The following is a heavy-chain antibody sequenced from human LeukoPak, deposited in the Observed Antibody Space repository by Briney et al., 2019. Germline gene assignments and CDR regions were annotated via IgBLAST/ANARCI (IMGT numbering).Heavy chain of an antibody. CDR2: IKQDGSDK. Sequence: GGSLRLSCAASGFTFSSYWVSWVRQAPGKGLEWVASIKQDGSDKYYVDSAKGRFTISRDNAKNSLYLQMNSLRAEDTAIYYCARKTVVGSYFDYWGQGTPVTVSS. J-gene: IGHJ4*02. V-gene: IGHV3-7*03. CDR1: GFTFSSYW. CDR3: ARKTVVGSYFDY. D-gene: IGHD4-23*01.